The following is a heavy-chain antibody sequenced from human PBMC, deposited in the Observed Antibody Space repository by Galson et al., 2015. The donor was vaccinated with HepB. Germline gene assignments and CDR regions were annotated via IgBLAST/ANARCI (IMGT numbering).Heavy chain of an antibody. J-gene: IGHJ4*02. Sequence: SLRLPCAASGFTFRGRAMNWVRQAPGKGLEWVSTISSSGSSTYYADSVKGRFTISRDNSKNTLYLQANSLRAEDTAVYYCAKDGPSVWGYFEYWGQGTLVSVSS. CDR3: AKDGPSVWGYFEY. V-gene: IGHV3-23*01. CDR2: ISSSGSST. D-gene: IGHD3-16*01. CDR1: GFTFRGRA.